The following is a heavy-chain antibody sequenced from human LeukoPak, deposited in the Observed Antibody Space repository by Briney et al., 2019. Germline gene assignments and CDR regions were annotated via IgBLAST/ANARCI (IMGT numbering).Heavy chain of an antibody. J-gene: IGHJ6*02. Sequence: RASVTVSCKASGYTFTGYYMHWVRQAPGQGLEWMGIINPSGGSTSYAQKFQGRVTMTRDTSTSTVYMELSSLRSEDTAVYYCARGLPGYSSGWYFPENYGMDVWGQGTTVTVSS. D-gene: IGHD6-19*01. CDR3: ARGLPGYSSGWYFPENYGMDV. V-gene: IGHV1-46*01. CDR2: INPSGGST. CDR1: GYTFTGYY.